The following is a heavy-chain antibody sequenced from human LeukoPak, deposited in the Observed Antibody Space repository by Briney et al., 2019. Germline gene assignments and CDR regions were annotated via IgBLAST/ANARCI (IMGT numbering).Heavy chain of an antibody. D-gene: IGHD3-22*01. V-gene: IGHV4-59*01. J-gene: IGHJ3*02. CDR1: GGSISSYY. Sequence: PSETLSLTCTVSGGSISSYYWSWIRQPPGKGLEWLGYIYYSGSTNYNPSLKSRVTISVDTSKNQFSLKLSSVTAADTAVYYCAREEMYYYDSSGYSDAFDIWGQGTMVTVSS. CDR3: AREEMYYYDSSGYSDAFDI. CDR2: IYYSGST.